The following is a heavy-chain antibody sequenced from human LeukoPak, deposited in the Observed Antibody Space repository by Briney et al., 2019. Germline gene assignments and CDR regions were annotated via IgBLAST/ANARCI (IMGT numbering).Heavy chain of an antibody. D-gene: IGHD2-15*01. V-gene: IGHV3-23*01. CDR2: ISGSGGST. CDR1: GFTFSSYA. J-gene: IGHJ4*02. CDR3: ARKASSLVVVVAATKNFDY. Sequence: PGGSLRLSCAASGFTFSSYAMSWVRQAPGKGLEWVSAISGSGGSTYYADSVKGRFTISRDKSKNTLYLQMNSLRAEDTAVYYCARKASSLVVVVAATKNFDYWGQGTLVTVFS.